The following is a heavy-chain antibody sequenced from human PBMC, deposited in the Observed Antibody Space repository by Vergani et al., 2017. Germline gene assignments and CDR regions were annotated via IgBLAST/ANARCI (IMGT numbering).Heavy chain of an antibody. CDR1: GDSISDSGYH. D-gene: IGHD5-24*01. CDR2: VSFSGVT. J-gene: IGHJ4*01. V-gene: IGHV4-39*01. CDR3: VINSFRGVWLQSVVY. Sequence: QLQESGPGLVKPSEPLSLTCTVSGDSISDSGYHWGWIRQSPGKGLEWIGSVSFSGVTYDNPSLKSRITISVDASKNQFSLNLKSLSAADTALYYCVINSFRGVWLQSVVYWGHGILVTVSS.